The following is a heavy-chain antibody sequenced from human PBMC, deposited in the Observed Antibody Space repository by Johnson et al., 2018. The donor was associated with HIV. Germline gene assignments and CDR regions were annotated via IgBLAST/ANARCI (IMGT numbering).Heavy chain of an antibody. D-gene: IGHD3-3*01. Sequence: QVQLVESGGGLVQPGGSLRLSCAAPGFTFSDYYMSWIRQAPGKGLEWVSYISSSGSTIYYADSVKGRFTISRDNAKNSLYLQMNSLRAEDTAVYYCARDASLRFLEWFDAFDIWGQGTMVTVSS. CDR3: ARDASLRFLEWFDAFDI. V-gene: IGHV3-11*04. CDR1: GFTFSDYY. J-gene: IGHJ3*02. CDR2: ISSSGSTI.